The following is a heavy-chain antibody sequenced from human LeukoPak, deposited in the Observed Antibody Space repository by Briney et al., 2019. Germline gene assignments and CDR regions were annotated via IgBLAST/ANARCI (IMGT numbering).Heavy chain of an antibody. CDR3: AKVLTSSSWYYYFDY. CDR1: GFTFSSYW. V-gene: IGHV3-7*03. CDR2: IKEDGSEK. D-gene: IGHD6-13*01. J-gene: IGHJ4*02. Sequence: GGSLRLSCAASGFTFSSYWMSWVRQAPGKGLEWVANIKEDGSEKYYVDSVKGRFTISRDNAKNSLYLQMNSLRAEDTAVYYCAKVLTSSSWYYYFDYWGQGTLVTVSS.